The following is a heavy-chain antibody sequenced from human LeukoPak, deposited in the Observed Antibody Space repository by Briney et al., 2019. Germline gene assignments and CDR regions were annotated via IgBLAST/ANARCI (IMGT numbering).Heavy chain of an antibody. Sequence: SQTLSLTCTVSGGSISSGGYYWSWIRQPPGKGLEWIGYIYHSGSTYYNPSLKSRVTISVDRSKNQFSLKLSSVTAADTAVYYCARDLGKPFDYWGQGTLVTVSS. CDR3: ARDLGKPFDY. CDR1: GGSISSGGYY. D-gene: IGHD3-16*01. CDR2: IYHSGST. V-gene: IGHV4-30-2*01. J-gene: IGHJ4*02.